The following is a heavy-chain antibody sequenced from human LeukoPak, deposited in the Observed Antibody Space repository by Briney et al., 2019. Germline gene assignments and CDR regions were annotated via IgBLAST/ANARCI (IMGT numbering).Heavy chain of an antibody. CDR2: IYSSGTI. CDR3: ARQPAPYSSPWYDAFDI. Sequence: SETLSLTCTVSGGSISGLYWSWIRQPAGKELEYIGRIYSSGTINYNPSLKSRVTMSVDTSKNQFSLKLSSVTAADTAVYYCARQPAPYSSPWYDAFDIWGQGTMVIVSS. D-gene: IGHD6-19*01. CDR1: GGSISGLY. J-gene: IGHJ3*02. V-gene: IGHV4-4*07.